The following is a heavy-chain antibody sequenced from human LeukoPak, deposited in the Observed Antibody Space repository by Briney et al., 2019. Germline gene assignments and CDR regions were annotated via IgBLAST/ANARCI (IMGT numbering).Heavy chain of an antibody. V-gene: IGHV3-30*03. J-gene: IGHJ3*02. Sequence: PGRSLRLSCAASGFTFSDYGMHWVRQAPGKGLEWVAVISYDGSNKYYADSVKGRFTISRDNSKNTLFLQMNSLRAEDTAVYYCAMGMVRGVDDAFDIWGQGTMVTVSS. CDR1: GFTFSDYG. CDR2: ISYDGSNK. D-gene: IGHD3-10*01. CDR3: AMGMVRGVDDAFDI.